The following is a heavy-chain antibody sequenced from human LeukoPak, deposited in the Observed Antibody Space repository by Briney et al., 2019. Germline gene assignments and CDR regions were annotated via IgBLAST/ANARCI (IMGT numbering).Heavy chain of an antibody. V-gene: IGHV4-39*07. CDR2: INHSGST. CDR1: GGSISSGSYY. D-gene: IGHD2-2*01. CDR3: ARAIVVVPAAMILYYYYYMDV. J-gene: IGHJ6*03. Sequence: PSETLSLTCTVSGGSISSGSYYWSWIRQPPGKGLEWIGEINHSGSTNYNPSLKSRVTISVDTSKNQFSLKLSSVTAADTAVYYCARAIVVVPAAMILYYYYYMDVWGKGTTVTISS.